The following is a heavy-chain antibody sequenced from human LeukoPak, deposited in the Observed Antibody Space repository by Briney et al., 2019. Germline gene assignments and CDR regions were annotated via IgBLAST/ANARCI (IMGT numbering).Heavy chain of an antibody. CDR2: INPNSGGT. V-gene: IGHV1-2*02. CDR1: GYTFTGYY. D-gene: IGHD3-3*01. Sequence: GPSVKVSCKASGYTFTGYYMHWVRQPPGQGLEGMGWINPNSGGTNYAQKFQGRVTMTRDTSISTAYMELSRLRSDDTAVYYCARGSDDFWSGYSPSYWGQGTLVTVSS. J-gene: IGHJ4*02. CDR3: ARGSDDFWSGYSPSY.